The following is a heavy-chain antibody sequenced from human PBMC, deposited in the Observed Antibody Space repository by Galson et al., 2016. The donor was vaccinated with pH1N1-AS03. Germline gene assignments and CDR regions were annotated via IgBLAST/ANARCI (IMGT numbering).Heavy chain of an antibody. D-gene: IGHD1-26*01. CDR3: ARDPRGPCSSATCATTYYFGVDV. Sequence: SVKVSCKASGYIFTGFYVHWVRRAPGQGLEWMGWINPNNGVTNYAQKFQAWVTMTGDTSISTAYLELYGLKSDDTAVYYCARDPRGPCSSATCATTYYFGVDVWGQGTTVTVSS. J-gene: IGHJ6*01. V-gene: IGHV1-2*04. CDR1: GYIFTGFY. CDR2: INPNNGVT.